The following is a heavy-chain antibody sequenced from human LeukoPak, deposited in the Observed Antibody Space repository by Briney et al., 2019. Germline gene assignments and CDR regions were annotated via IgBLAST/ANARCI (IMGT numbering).Heavy chain of an antibody. CDR1: GFTFSSYW. CDR2: VKQDGSEK. J-gene: IGHJ4*02. V-gene: IGHV3-7*01. CDR3: AREIGYSYGYGHY. Sequence: AGGSLRLSCAASGFTFSSYWMSWVRQAPGKGLEWVANVKQDGSEKYYVDSVKGRFTISRDNAKNSLYLQMNSLRAEDTAVYYCAREIGYSYGYGHYWGQGTLVTVSS. D-gene: IGHD5-18*01.